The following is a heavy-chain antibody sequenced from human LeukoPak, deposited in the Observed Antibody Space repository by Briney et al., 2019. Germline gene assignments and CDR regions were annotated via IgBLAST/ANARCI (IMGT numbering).Heavy chain of an antibody. CDR3: ARDGDNSHWYSVRLGMDV. CDR2: INPSGGST. CDR1: GNTFIGHW. Sequence: GASVKVSCKASGNTFIGHWIHWVRQAPGQGLEWMGIINPSGGSTSYAQKFQGRVTMTRDTSTSTVYMELSSLRSEDTAVYFCARDGDNSHWYSVRLGMDVWGQGTTVTVSS. D-gene: IGHD6-13*01. V-gene: IGHV1-46*01. J-gene: IGHJ6*02.